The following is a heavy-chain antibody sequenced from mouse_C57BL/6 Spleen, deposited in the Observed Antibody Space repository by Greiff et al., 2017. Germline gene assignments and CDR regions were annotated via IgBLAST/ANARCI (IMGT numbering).Heavy chain of an antibody. CDR2: IYPGDGDN. CDR1: GYAFSSSW. CDR3: AREGDGSYYFDY. D-gene: IGHD1-1*01. J-gene: IGHJ2*01. Sequence: VQLQQSGPELVKPGASLKISCTASGYAFSSSWMNWVKQRPGKGLEWIGRIYPGDGDNNYNGKFKGKATLTADKSTSTAYMKLSSLTSEDSAVYFCAREGDGSYYFDYWGQGTTLTVSS. V-gene: IGHV1-82*01.